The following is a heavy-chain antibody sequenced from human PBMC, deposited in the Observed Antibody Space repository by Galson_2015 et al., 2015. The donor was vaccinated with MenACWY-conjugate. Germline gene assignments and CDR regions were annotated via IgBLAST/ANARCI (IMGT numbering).Heavy chain of an antibody. Sequence: SLRLSCAASGFTFTSHWMHWARQVPGKGLAWVARVIMDGTGATYADSVKGRFTISRDNAKDTLYLQMDNLRADDTALYYCARAGRYDYLDSWGEGTLVTISS. J-gene: IGHJ4*02. CDR2: VIMDGTGA. CDR1: GFTFTSHW. CDR3: ARAGRYDYLDS. V-gene: IGHV3-74*01. D-gene: IGHD5-12*01.